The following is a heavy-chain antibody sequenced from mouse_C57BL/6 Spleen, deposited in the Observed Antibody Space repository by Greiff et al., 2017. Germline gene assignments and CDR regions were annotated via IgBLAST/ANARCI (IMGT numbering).Heavy chain of an antibody. CDR1: GYAFSSSW. Sequence: VQLQQSGPELVKPGASVKISCKASGYAFSSSWMNWVKQRPGKGLEWIGRIYPGDGDTNYNGKFKGKATLAADESSSTAYMQLSSLTSEDSAVYFCARETNYCGSSYEAYWGQGTLVTVSA. J-gene: IGHJ3*01. D-gene: IGHD1-1*01. V-gene: IGHV1-82*01. CDR2: IYPGDGDT. CDR3: ARETNYCGSSYEAY.